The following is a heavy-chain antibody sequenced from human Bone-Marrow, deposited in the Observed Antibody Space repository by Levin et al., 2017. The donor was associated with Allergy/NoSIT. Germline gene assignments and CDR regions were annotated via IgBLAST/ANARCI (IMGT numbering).Heavy chain of an antibody. Sequence: ASVKVSCKASGYTFTSYGISWVRQAPGQGLEWMGWISAYNGNTNYAQKLQGRVTMTTDTSTSTAYMELRSLRSDDTAVYYCARVTPHGPNGDYAWYFDLWGRGTLVTVSS. CDR1: GYTFTSYG. D-gene: IGHD4-17*01. J-gene: IGHJ2*01. V-gene: IGHV1-18*01. CDR2: ISAYNGNT. CDR3: ARVTPHGPNGDYAWYFDL.